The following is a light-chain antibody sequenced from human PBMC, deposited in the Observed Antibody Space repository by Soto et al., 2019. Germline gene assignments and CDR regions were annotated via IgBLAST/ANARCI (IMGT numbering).Light chain of an antibody. CDR3: ATWDRSLTGEV. CDR2: DSN. CDR1: SSNIGNNY. V-gene: IGLV1-51*01. J-gene: IGLJ2*01. Sequence: QSVLTQPPSVSPAPGQKVTISCSGSSSNIGNNYVSWFQQLPGTAPKLLIYDSNKRPSGIPDRFSGSKSGTSATLDITGLLTGDDADYYCATWDRSLTGEVFGGGTKLTVL.